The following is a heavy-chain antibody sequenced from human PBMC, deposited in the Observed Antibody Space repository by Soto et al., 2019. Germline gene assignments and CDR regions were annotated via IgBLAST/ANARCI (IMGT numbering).Heavy chain of an antibody. D-gene: IGHD6-19*01. Sequence: ASVKVSCKASGYTFTSYGISWVRQAPGQGLEWMGWISAYNGNTNYAQKLQGRVTMTTDTSTSTAYMELRSLRSDDTAVYYCARDGISAQWLYSYYGMDVWGQGTTVTVSS. J-gene: IGHJ6*02. CDR1: GYTFTSYG. V-gene: IGHV1-18*01. CDR2: ISAYNGNT. CDR3: ARDGISAQWLYSYYGMDV.